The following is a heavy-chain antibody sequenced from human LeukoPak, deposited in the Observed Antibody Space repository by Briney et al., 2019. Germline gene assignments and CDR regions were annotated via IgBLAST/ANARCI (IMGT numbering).Heavy chain of an antibody. CDR3: ARMSGYSSGWLSWFDP. CDR2: IYYSGST. Sequence: SETLSLTCTVSGGSISTSNYYWGWIRQPPGKGLEWIGSIYYSGSTYYNPSLKSRDTISVDTSKNQFSLKLSSVTAADPAVYYCARMSGYSSGWLSWFDPWGQGTLVTVSS. J-gene: IGHJ5*02. V-gene: IGHV4-39*01. CDR1: GGSISTSNYY. D-gene: IGHD6-19*01.